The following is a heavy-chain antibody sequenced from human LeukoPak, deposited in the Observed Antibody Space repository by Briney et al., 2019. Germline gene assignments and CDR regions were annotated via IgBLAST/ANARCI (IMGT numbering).Heavy chain of an antibody. CDR1: GGSFSGYY. J-gene: IGHJ5*01. CDR3: VKYDFYSDSSGDYIDKGFDS. CDR2: ISGRGSST. Sequence: ETLSLTCAVYGGSFSGYYWSWIRQPPGKGLEWVSAISGRGSSTFYADSVKGRFTISRDNSKNTLYLQMNSLRAEDTAVYYCVKYDFYSDSSGDYIDKGFDSWGQGTLVTVSS. V-gene: IGHV3-23*01. D-gene: IGHD3-22*01.